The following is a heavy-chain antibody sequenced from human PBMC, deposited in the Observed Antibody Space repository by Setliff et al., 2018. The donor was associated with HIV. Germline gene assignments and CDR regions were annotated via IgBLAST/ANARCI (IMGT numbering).Heavy chain of an antibody. CDR2: VYYTGSI. D-gene: IGHD5-12*01. CDR1: GGSISSGSYY. Sequence: SETLSLTCTVSGGSISSGSYYWAWIRQPPGKGLEWIGSVYYTGSIKYNPSLKSRVTISLDRSKTQFSLKLSSVTAADTAVYYCARSPLYSGYERYYFDYWGQGTLVTVSS. J-gene: IGHJ4*02. CDR3: ARSPLYSGYERYYFDY. V-gene: IGHV4-39*07.